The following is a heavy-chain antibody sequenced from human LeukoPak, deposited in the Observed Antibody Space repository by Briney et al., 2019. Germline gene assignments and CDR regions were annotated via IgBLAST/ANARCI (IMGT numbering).Heavy chain of an antibody. CDR2: ISYDGRNQ. CDR3: AKVGDYGDYALDY. D-gene: IGHD4-17*01. J-gene: IGHJ4*02. CDR1: GFTFSNYA. V-gene: IGHV3-30*04. Sequence: PGGSLRLSCAASGFTFSNYAMHWVRQAPGKGLEWVAVISYDGRNQYYADAVKGRFTVSRDNSKSTLYLQMNSLRAEDTAVYYCAKVGDYGDYALDYWGQGTLVTVSS.